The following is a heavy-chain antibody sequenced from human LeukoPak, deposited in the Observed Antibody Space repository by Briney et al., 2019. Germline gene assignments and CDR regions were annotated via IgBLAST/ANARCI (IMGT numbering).Heavy chain of an antibody. CDR1: GGSFSGYY. D-gene: IGHD3-9*01. CDR2: INHSGST. J-gene: IGHJ5*02. V-gene: IGHV4-34*01. Sequence: SETLSLTCAVYGGSFSGYYWSWIRQPPGKGLEWIGEINHSGSTNYNPSLKSRVTISVGTSKNQFSLKLSSVTAADTAVYYCARSPRYSPFDPWGQGTLVTVSS. CDR3: ARSPRYSPFDP.